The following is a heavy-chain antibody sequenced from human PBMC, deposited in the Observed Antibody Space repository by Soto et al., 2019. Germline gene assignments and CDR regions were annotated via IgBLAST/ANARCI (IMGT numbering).Heavy chain of an antibody. J-gene: IGHJ6*02. CDR1: GLTVSIYG. CDR2: IWYDGSNK. CDR3: ERDRDSSSSYGMDV. Sequence: GGSLTLSCAASGLTVSIYGMHLVRQAQGKGLEWVAVIWYDGSNKYYADSVKGRFTISRDNSKNTLYLQMKSLRAEDTAVYYCERDRDSSSSYGMDVWGQGTTVTVSS. V-gene: IGHV3-33*01. D-gene: IGHD6-6*01.